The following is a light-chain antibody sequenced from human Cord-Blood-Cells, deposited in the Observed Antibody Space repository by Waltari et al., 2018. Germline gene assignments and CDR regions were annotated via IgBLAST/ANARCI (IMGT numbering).Light chain of an antibody. CDR2: GAS. V-gene: IGKV3-15*01. J-gene: IGKJ1*01. Sequence: EIVMTQSPATLSESPGERATLSCRASQSVSSNLAWYQQKPGQAPRLLIYGASTRSTGIPARFSCSGSGTEFTLTISSLQSEDFAVYYCQQYNNWPRTFGQGTKVEIK. CDR3: QQYNNWPRT. CDR1: QSVSSN.